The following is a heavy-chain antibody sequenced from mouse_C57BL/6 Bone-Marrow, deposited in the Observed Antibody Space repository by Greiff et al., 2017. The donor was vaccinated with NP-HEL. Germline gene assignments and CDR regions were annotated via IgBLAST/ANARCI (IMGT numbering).Heavy chain of an antibody. J-gene: IGHJ4*01. Sequence: EVNLVESGGGLVKPGGSLKLSCAASGFTFSDYGMHWVRQAPEKGLEWVAYISSGSSTIYYADTVKGRFTISRDNAKNTLFLQMTSLRSEDTAMYYCARDYDYDYYAMDYWGQGTSVTVSS. CDR1: GFTFSDYG. V-gene: IGHV5-17*01. CDR2: ISSGSSTI. D-gene: IGHD2-4*01. CDR3: ARDYDYDYYAMDY.